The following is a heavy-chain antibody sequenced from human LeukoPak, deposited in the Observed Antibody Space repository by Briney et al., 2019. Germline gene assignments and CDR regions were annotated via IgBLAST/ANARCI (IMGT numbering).Heavy chain of an antibody. V-gene: IGHV1-2*02. D-gene: IGHD3-10*01. CDR2: INPNSGGT. CDR3: ARAEYYSGSGNFYINYYYYYMDV. CDR1: GYTVTGYH. J-gene: IGHJ6*03. Sequence: ASVKVSCKASGYTVTGYHMHWVRQAPGQGLEWMGWINPNSGGTNYAQKFQGRVTMTRDTSINTAYMELRSLRSDDTAVYYCARAEYYSGSGNFYINYYYYYMDVWGKGTTVTISS.